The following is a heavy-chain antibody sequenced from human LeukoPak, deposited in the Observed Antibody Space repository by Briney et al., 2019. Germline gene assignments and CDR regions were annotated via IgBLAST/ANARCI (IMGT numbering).Heavy chain of an antibody. CDR3: VREARGYHYTYFDY. J-gene: IGHJ4*02. CDR2: VSSGFHA. V-gene: IGHV3-13*01. CDR1: GFTLGSHD. Sequence: GGSLRLSCAASGFTLGSHDMHWVRQIPGQGLEWVAAVSSGFHAFFADSVQGRFTVSREDARNSLYLQMNSLRAGGTAVYYCVREARGYHYTYFDYWGQGTLVTVSS. D-gene: IGHD5-18*01.